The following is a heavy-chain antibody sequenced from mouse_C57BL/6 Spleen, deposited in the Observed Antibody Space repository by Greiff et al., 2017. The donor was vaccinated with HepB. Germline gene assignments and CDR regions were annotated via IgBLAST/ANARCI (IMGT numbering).Heavy chain of an antibody. V-gene: IGHV3-6*01. CDR2: ISYDGSN. Sequence: VQLQQSGPGLVKPSQSLSLTCSVTGYSITSGYYWNWIRQFPGNKLEWMGYISYDGSNNYNPSLKNRISITRDTSKNQFFLKLNSVTTEDTATYYCAREGLLSPWYFDVWGTGTTVTVSS. CDR1: GYSITSGYY. J-gene: IGHJ1*03. D-gene: IGHD2-3*01. CDR3: AREGLLSPWYFDV.